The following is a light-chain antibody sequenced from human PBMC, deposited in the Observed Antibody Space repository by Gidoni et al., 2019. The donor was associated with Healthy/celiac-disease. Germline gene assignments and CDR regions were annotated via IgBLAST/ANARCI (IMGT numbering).Light chain of an antibody. Sequence: DIQMTQSPSSLSASVGDRVTITCRASQSISSYLNWYQQKPGKAPKLLIYAASSLQSGVPSRVSGSGSGTECTLTISSLQPEEFATYYCQQSYSTPRTFGQGTKVEIK. CDR1: QSISSY. CDR3: QQSYSTPRT. V-gene: IGKV1-39*01. J-gene: IGKJ1*01. CDR2: AAS.